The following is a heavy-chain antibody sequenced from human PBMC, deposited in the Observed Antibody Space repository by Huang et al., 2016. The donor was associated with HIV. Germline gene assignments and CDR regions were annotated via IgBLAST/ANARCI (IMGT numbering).Heavy chain of an antibody. Sequence: QVQLVQPGAEVKKPGSSVKVSCKASGGTFTSYAIHWVRQAPGKGLQWLAGIIPCCGQTYYAQNFRDRLTITADKSTGTAYMDLSSLRAEDTAVYFCAREARGLGYCSGGNCDWYFDLWGRGTLVTVSS. CDR1: GGTFTSYA. D-gene: IGHD2-15*01. CDR3: AREARGLGYCSGGNCDWYFDL. J-gene: IGHJ2*01. CDR2: IIPCCGQT. V-gene: IGHV1-69*06.